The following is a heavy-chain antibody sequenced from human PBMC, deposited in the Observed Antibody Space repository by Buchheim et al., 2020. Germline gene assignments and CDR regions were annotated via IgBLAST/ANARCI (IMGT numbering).Heavy chain of an antibody. CDR1: GDSMSNYY. V-gene: IGHV4-4*07. J-gene: IGHJ4*02. CDR2: IYSRGNT. D-gene: IGHD3-22*01. CDR3: AVGYYYDIAGNFVGYFDH. Sequence: QVRLQESGPGLVKPSETLSLTCSVSGDSMSNYYCSWIWQPAGKGLEWIGRIYSRGNTNYNPSLRSRVTMTVDTSQNQFTLRLRSVTAADTAVYYCAVGYYYDIAGNFVGYFDHWGQGAL.